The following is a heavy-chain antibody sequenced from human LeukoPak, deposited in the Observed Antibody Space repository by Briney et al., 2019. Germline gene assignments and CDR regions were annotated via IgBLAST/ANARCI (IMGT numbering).Heavy chain of an antibody. V-gene: IGHV4-34*01. CDR3: ARIRYDFWSGYYFSTGFDY. D-gene: IGHD3-3*01. CDR2: INYSGST. J-gene: IGHJ4*02. CDR1: GGSFSGYY. Sequence: SETLSLTCAVYGGSFSGYYWSWIRQPPGKGLEWIGEINYSGSTNYNPSLKSRVTISVDTSKNQFSLKLSSVTAADTAVYYCARIRYDFWSGYYFSTGFDYWGQGTLVTVSS.